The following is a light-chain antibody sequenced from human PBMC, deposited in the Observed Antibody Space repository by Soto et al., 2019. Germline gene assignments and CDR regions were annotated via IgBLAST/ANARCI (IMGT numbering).Light chain of an antibody. Sequence: DIQMTQSPSPLSASVGDRVTVTCRASQSISRYLNWYQQKPGNAPKLLIYAASNLQSGVPSRFSGSGSGTDFTLTISSLHPEDFATYFCQQSHTPPLTFDGGTKVEIK. CDR1: QSISRY. CDR2: AAS. J-gene: IGKJ4*01. CDR3: QQSHTPPLT. V-gene: IGKV1-39*01.